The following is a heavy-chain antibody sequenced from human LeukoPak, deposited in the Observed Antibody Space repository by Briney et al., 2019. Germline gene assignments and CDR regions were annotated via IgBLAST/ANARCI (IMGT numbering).Heavy chain of an antibody. CDR2: ISAYNGNT. V-gene: IGHV1-18*01. CDR3: ARVQSKIGVAAFYYMDV. Sequence: ASVKVSCTDSSYTFTRYCIRWVRQAPGQGLEWMGWISAYNGNTNYAQKLQGRVTMTTDTSTSTAYMELRSLRSADTAVYDCARVQSKIGVAAFYYMDVWGKGTTVTVSS. D-gene: IGHD3-3*01. J-gene: IGHJ6*03. CDR1: SYTFTRYC.